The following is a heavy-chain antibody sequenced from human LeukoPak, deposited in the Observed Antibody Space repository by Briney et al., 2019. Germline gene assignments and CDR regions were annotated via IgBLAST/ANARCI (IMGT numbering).Heavy chain of an antibody. V-gene: IGHV3-9*01. CDR2: ISWNSGSI. CDR1: GFTFDDYA. J-gene: IGHJ5*02. D-gene: IGHD6-13*01. CDR3: ARDRYSSSWFLYNWFDP. Sequence: PGRSLRLSCAASGFTFDDYAMHWVRQAPGKGLEWVSGISWNSGSIGYADSVKGRFTISRDNAKNSLYLQMNSLRAEDTAVYYCARDRYSSSWFLYNWFDPWGQGTLVTVSS.